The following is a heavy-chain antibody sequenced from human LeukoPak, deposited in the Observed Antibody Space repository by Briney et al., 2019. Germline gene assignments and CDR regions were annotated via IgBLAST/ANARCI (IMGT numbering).Heavy chain of an antibody. CDR1: GFTLKNAW. CDR2: IRSKTDGGTT. CDR3: TTGTEQQWLSLDY. V-gene: IGHV3-15*01. D-gene: IGHD6-19*01. Sequence: GGSLRLSCVASGFTLKNAWMSWVRQAPGKGLEWVGRIRSKTDGGTTDYAAPVKGRFTISRDDLKNTLYLQMNSLKTEDTAVYYCTTGTEQQWLSLDYWGQGTLVTVSS. J-gene: IGHJ4*02.